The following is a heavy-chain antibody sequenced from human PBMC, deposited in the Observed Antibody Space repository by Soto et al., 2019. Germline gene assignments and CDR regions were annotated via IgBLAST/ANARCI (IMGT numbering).Heavy chain of an antibody. V-gene: IGHV1-69*12. Sequence: QVQLVQSGAEVKKPGSSVKVSCKASGGTFSRYAISWVRQAPGQGLEWMGGIIPIFGTANYAQKFQGRVTITADESTSTGYMELSSLRSEDTAVYYCARADTAMVGGAFDIWGQGTMVTVSS. CDR1: GGTFSRYA. D-gene: IGHD5-18*01. J-gene: IGHJ3*02. CDR3: ARADTAMVGGAFDI. CDR2: IIPIFGTA.